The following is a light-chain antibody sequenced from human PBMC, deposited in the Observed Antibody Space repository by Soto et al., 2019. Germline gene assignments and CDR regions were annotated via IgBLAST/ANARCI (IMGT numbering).Light chain of an antibody. Sequence: EIVLTQSPATLYLSPGERATLSCRASQRVSSSLGWYQQKPGQPPRLLIYDASKRVTCIPARFSGSGSGTDFTLAISSLEPEDFAVYFCQQRTDCWTFGQGTKVEIK. CDR1: QRVSSS. CDR2: DAS. V-gene: IGKV3-11*01. J-gene: IGKJ1*01. CDR3: QQRTDCWT.